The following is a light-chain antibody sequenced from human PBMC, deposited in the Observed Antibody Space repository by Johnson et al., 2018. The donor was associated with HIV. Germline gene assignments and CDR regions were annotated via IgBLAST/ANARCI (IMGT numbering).Light chain of an antibody. CDR1: SSNIGNNY. CDR2: ENN. CDR3: GTWDSILSAYI. Sequence: QSVLTQPPSVSAAPGQKVTISCSGSSSNIGNNYVSWYQQLPGTAPKLLIYENNKRPSGIPDRFSGSKFGTSATLGITGLQTGDEADYYCGTWDSILSAYIFGTVTKVTVL. J-gene: IGLJ1*01. V-gene: IGLV1-51*02.